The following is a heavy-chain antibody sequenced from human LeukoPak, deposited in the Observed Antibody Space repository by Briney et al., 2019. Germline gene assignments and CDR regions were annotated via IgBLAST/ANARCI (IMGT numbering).Heavy chain of an antibody. CDR3: ARSSKQQLVLR. CDR1: GYTFTSYY. J-gene: IGHJ4*02. CDR2: INPSGGST. V-gene: IGHV1-46*01. Sequence: ASVKVSCKASGYTFTSYYMHWVRQAPGQGLEWMGIINPSGGSTSYAQKFQGRVTMTGDMSTSTVYMELSSLRSEDTAVYYCARSSKQQLVLRWGQGTLVTVSS. D-gene: IGHD6-13*01.